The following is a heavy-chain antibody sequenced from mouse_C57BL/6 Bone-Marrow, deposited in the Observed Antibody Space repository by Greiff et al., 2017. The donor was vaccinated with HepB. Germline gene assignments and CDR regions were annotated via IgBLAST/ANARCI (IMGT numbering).Heavy chain of an antibody. CDR2: IWGVGGT. V-gene: IGHV2-6*01. Sequence: QVTLKVSGPGLVAPSQSLSISCTASGFTLTSYGVDWVRQSPGKGLEWLGGIWGVGGTNYYSALNSSLSTSKDNSKSQVFSKMNSLQTNDTAMYYCASEGRLCYGYGFAYWGQGTLVTVSA. CDR3: ASEGRLCYGYGFAY. J-gene: IGHJ3*01. CDR1: GFTLTSYG. D-gene: IGHD2-2*01.